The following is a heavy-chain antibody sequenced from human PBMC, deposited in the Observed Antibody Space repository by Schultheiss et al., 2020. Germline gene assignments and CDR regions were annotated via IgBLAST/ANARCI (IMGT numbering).Heavy chain of an antibody. CDR2: ISSSGSTI. V-gene: IGHV3-48*04. Sequence: GESLKISCAASGFTFSSYAMHWVRQAPGKGLEWVSYISSSGSTIYYADSVKGRFTISRDNAKNSLYLQMNSLRAEDTAVYYCARASRITMVRGALDPWGQGTLVTVSS. J-gene: IGHJ5*02. CDR3: ARASRITMVRGALDP. CDR1: GFTFSSYA. D-gene: IGHD3-10*01.